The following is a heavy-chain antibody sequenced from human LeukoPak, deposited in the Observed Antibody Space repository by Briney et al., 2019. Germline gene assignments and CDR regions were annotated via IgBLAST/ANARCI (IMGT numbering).Heavy chain of an antibody. D-gene: IGHD5-12*01. CDR3: ARDRFSGEDEYFDY. CDR2: ISSSSSTI. V-gene: IGHV3-48*01. Sequence: PGGSLRLSCAASGFTFSSYSMNWVRQAPGKGLEWFSYISSSSSTIYYADSVKGRFTISRDNAKNSLYLQMNSLRAEDTAVYYCARDRFSGEDEYFDYWGQGTLVTVSS. J-gene: IGHJ4*02. CDR1: GFTFSSYS.